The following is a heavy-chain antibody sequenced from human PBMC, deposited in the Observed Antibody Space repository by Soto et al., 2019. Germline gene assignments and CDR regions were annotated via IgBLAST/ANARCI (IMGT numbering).Heavy chain of an antibody. J-gene: IGHJ5*02. CDR1: GYTFTSYY. D-gene: IGHD1-26*01. CDR2: INPSGGST. V-gene: IGHV1-46*01. CDR3: ARDATWGATRGGWFDP. Sequence: QVQLVQSGAEVKKPGASVKVSCTASGYTFTSYYMHWVRQAPGQGLEWMGIINPSGGSTSYAQKFQGRVTMTRDTSTSTVYMELSSLRSEDTAVYYCARDATWGATRGGWFDPWGQGTLVTVSS.